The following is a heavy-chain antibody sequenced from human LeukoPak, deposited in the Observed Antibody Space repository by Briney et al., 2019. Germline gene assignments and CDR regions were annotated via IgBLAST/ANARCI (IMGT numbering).Heavy chain of an antibody. V-gene: IGHV1-18*01. CDR2: ISAYNGNT. D-gene: IGHD2-2*01. J-gene: IGHJ5*02. CDR3: ARGAVVVVPAAMPLDWFDP. CDR1: GYTFTSYG. Sequence: ASVKVSCKASGYTFTSYGISWVRQAPGQGLEWMGWISAYNGNTNYAQKLQGRVTMTTDTSTSTAYMELRSLRSDDTAVYYCARGAVVVVPAAMPLDWFDPWGQGTLVTVSS.